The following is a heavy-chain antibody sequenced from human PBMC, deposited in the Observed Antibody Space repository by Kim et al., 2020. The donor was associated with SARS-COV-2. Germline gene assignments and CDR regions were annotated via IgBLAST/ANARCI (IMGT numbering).Heavy chain of an antibody. CDR1: GFTFSSYG. CDR3: AKDLSRCSGGWRYYYYGMDV. V-gene: IGHV3-30*18. CDR2: ISYDGSNK. J-gene: IGHJ6*01. Sequence: GGSLRLSCAASGFTFSSYGMHWVRQAPGKGLEWVAVISYDGSNKNYADSVKGRFTISRDNSKNTLYLQMNSLGAEETAVYYCAKDLSRCSGGWRYYYYGMDVGAQETAVRV. D-gene: IGHD6-19*01.